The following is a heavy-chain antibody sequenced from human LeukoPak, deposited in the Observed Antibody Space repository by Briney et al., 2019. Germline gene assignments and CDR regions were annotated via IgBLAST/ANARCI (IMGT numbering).Heavy chain of an antibody. CDR1: GYSLTELS. V-gene: IGHV1-24*01. J-gene: IGHJ4*02. CDR2: LDPEDVEA. CDR3: ARDRRRDGTGYFDY. D-gene: IGHD5-24*01. Sequence: ASVKVSCKVSGYSLTELSIHWVRQAPGKGLEWMGGLDPEDVEAIYAQKFQGRVTITADKSTSTAYMELSSLRSEDTAVYYCARDRRRDGTGYFDYWGQGTLVTVSS.